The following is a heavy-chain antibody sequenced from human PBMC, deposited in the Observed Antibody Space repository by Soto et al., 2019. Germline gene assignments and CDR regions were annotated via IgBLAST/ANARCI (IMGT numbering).Heavy chain of an antibody. CDR1: GGTFSSYA. J-gene: IGHJ6*02. CDR2: IIPIFGTA. CDR3: ARQRLPIGVGMDV. D-gene: IGHD3-10*01. Sequence: SVKVSCKASGGTFSSYAISWVRQAPGQGLEWMGGIIPIFGTANYAQKFQGRVTITADKSTSTAYMELSSLRSEDTAVYYCARQRLPIGVGMDVWGQGTTVTVSS. V-gene: IGHV1-69*06.